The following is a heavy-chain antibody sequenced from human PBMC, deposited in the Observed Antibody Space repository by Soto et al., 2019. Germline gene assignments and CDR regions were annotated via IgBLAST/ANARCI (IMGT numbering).Heavy chain of an antibody. D-gene: IGHD5-18*01. CDR2: INLNSGGT. J-gene: IGHJ6*02. Sequence: ASVKVSCKASGSSFTGYFTQWVRQAPGQGLEWMGWINLNSGGTNYAQKFQGRVTMTRDTSISTAYMELSRLRSDDTAVYYCARGGDTAMVYHGMDVWGQGTTVTVSS. CDR3: ARGGDTAMVYHGMDV. CDR1: GSSFTGYF. V-gene: IGHV1-2*02.